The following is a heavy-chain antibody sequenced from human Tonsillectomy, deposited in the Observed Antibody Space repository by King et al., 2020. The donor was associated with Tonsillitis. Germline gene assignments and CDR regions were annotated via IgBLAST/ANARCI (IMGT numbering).Heavy chain of an antibody. Sequence: VQLVESGAEVKKPGASVKVSCKASGYTFTSYYMHWVRQAPGQGLEWMGINNPSGGSTSYAQKFQGRVTMTRDTSTSTVYMELSSLRSEDTAVYYCAREWAVADSSYAFDIWGQGTMVTVSS. J-gene: IGHJ3*02. D-gene: IGHD6-19*01. CDR1: GYTFTSYY. CDR3: AREWAVADSSYAFDI. V-gene: IGHV1-46*01. CDR2: NNPSGGST.